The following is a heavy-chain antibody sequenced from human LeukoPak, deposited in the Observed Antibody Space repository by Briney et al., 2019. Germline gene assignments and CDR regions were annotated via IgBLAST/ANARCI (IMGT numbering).Heavy chain of an antibody. CDR1: GFTFSNYG. Sequence: GGSLRLSCAASGFTFSNYGMHWVRQAPGKGLEWVAVISYDGSNKYYADSVKGRFTISRDNSKNTLYLQMNSLRAEDTAVYYCAKDPGGYRFRLSYYFDYWGQGTLVTVSS. CDR2: ISYDGSNK. CDR3: AKDPGGYRFRLSYYFDY. J-gene: IGHJ4*02. V-gene: IGHV3-30*18. D-gene: IGHD3-22*01.